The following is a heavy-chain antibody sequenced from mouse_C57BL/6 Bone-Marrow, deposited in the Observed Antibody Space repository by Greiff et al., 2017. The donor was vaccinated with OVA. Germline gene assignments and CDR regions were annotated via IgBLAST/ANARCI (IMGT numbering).Heavy chain of an antibody. D-gene: IGHD1-1*01. CDR3: ARSYHYGSSYCAMDY. CDR2: ISSGGSYT. J-gene: IGHJ4*01. Sequence: EVKLVESGGDLVKPGGSLKLSCAASGFTFSSYGMSWVSQTPDKRLEWVATISSGGSYTYYPDSVKGRFTISRDNAKNTLYLQMSSLKSEDTAMYYCARSYHYGSSYCAMDYWGQGTSVTVSS. CDR1: GFTFSSYG. V-gene: IGHV5-6*01.